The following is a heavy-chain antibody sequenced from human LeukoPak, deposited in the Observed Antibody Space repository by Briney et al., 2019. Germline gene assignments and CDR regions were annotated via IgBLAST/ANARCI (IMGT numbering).Heavy chain of an antibody. CDR1: GFTFSRYS. J-gene: IGHJ4*02. CDR3: ARDSKAAAGYFDY. CDR2: ISGSGSYI. Sequence: GGSLRLSCAASGFTFSRYSLNWVRQAPGKGLEWVSSISGSGSYIYYADSVKGRFTLSRDNAKNSLLLQMNSLRAEDAAVYYCARDSKAAAGYFDYWGQGTLVTVSS. D-gene: IGHD6-13*01. V-gene: IGHV3-21*01.